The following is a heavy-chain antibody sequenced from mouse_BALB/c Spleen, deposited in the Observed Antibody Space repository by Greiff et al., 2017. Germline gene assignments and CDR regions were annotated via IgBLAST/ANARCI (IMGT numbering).Heavy chain of an antibody. CDR2: INPSTGYT. CDR1: GYTFTSYC. Sequence: VQLVESGAELAKPGASVKMSCKASGYTFTSYCMYWVKQKPGKGLEWIAYINPSTGYTEYNQKFKDRSTLTADKSYNTAYMQLSSLTSEDSAVYYCARRDDWYFDVWGAGTTITVSS. J-gene: IGHJ1*01. CDR3: ARRDDWYFDV. V-gene: IGHV1-7*01.